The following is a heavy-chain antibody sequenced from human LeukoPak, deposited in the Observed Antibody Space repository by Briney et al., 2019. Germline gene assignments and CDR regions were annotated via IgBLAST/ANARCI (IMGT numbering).Heavy chain of an antibody. V-gene: IGHV3-7*01. CDR3: ARGVRHYYDSSGYFDY. D-gene: IGHD3-22*01. J-gene: IGHJ4*02. Sequence: GGSLRLSCAASGFTFSSYWMSWVRQAPGKGLEWVANIKQDGSEKYYVDSVKGRFTISRDNAKNSLYLQMNSLRAEDTAVYYCARGVRHYYDSSGYFDYWGQGTLVTVSS. CDR1: GFTFSSYW. CDR2: IKQDGSEK.